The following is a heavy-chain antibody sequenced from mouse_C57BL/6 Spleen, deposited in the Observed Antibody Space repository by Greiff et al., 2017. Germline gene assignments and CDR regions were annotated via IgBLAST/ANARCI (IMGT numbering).Heavy chain of an antibody. D-gene: IGHD1-1*01. CDR3: AKGGSSYWYFDV. CDR2: IYPGDGDT. V-gene: IGHV1-80*01. CDR1: GYAFSSYW. Sequence: QVQLQQSGAELVKPGASVKISCKASGYAFSSYWMHWVKQRPGKGLEWIGQIYPGDGDTNYNGKFKGKATLTAAKSSSTAYMQLSSLTSEDSAVYFCAKGGSSYWYFDVWGTGTTVTVSA. J-gene: IGHJ1*03.